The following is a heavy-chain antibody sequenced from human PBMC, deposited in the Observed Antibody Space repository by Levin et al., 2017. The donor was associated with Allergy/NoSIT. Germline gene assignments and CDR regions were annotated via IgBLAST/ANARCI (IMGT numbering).Heavy chain of an antibody. V-gene: IGHV3-30-3*01. D-gene: IGHD4-17*01. Sequence: PGGSLRLSCAASGFTFSSYAMHWVRQAPGKGLEWVAVISYDGSNKYYADSVKGRFTISRDNSKNTLYLQMNSLRAEDTAVYYCARVSPGGDYPDYWGQGTLVTVSS. CDR1: GFTFSSYA. J-gene: IGHJ4*02. CDR2: ISYDGSNK. CDR3: ARVSPGGDYPDY.